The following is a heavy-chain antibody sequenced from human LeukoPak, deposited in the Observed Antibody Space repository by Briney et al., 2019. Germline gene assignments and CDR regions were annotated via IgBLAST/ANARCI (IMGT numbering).Heavy chain of an antibody. Sequence: PGGSLRLSCAASGFTFEDYAMHWVPQVPGKGLEWVSGISWDNIYIDYADSVKGRFLISRDNARKSLYLQMNSLRAEDTALYYCAKDIGIRRYYDTHLHWWGQGALVTVSS. J-gene: IGHJ4*02. V-gene: IGHV3-9*01. CDR2: ISWDNIYI. D-gene: IGHD3-22*01. CDR1: GFTFEDYA. CDR3: AKDIGIRRYYDTHLHW.